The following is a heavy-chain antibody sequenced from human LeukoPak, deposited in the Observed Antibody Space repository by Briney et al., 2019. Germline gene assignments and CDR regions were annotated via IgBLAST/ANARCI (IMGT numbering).Heavy chain of an antibody. J-gene: IGHJ4*02. CDR3: ARESSYYDSSGSYYFDY. CDR1: GFTFSSYG. D-gene: IGHD3-22*01. Sequence: GGSLRLSCAASGFTFSSYGMHWVRQAPGKGLEWVAVIWYDGSNKYYADSVKGRFTISRDNSKNTLYLQMNSLRAEDTAVYYCARESSYYDSSGSYYFDYWGQGTLVTVSS. CDR2: IWYDGSNK. V-gene: IGHV3-33*01.